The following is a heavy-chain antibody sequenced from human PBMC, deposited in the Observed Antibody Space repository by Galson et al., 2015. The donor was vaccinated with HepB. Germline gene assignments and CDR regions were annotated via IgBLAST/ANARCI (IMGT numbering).Heavy chain of an antibody. D-gene: IGHD3-3*01. CDR3: ARGSYYDFWSGYYTNYYYYYMDV. V-gene: IGHV1-8*01. Sequence: SVKVSCKASGYTFTSYDINWVRQATGQGLEWMGWMNPNSGNTGYAQKFQGRVTMTRNTSISTAYMELSSLRSEDTAVYYCARGSYYDFWSGYYTNYYYYYMDVWGKGTTVTVSS. J-gene: IGHJ6*03. CDR1: GYTFTSYD. CDR2: MNPNSGNT.